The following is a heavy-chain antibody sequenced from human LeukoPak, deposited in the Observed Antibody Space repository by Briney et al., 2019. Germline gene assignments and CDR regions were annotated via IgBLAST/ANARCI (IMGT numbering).Heavy chain of an antibody. V-gene: IGHV1-69*13. CDR3: ARDYYDSSGCSPGRYFDL. D-gene: IGHD3-22*01. Sequence: SVEVSCKASGYTFTSYYMHWVRQAPGQGLEWMGGIIPIFGTANYAQKFQGRVTITADESTSTAYMELSNLRSEDTAVYYCARDYYDSSGCSPGRYFDLWGRGTLVTVSS. CDR2: IIPIFGTA. J-gene: IGHJ2*01. CDR1: GYTFTSYY.